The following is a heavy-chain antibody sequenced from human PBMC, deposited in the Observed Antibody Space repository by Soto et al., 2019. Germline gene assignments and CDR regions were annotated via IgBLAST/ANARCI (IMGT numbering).Heavy chain of an antibody. D-gene: IGHD6-19*01. V-gene: IGHV3-15*01. J-gene: IGHJ6*02. CDR2: IKSKTDGGTT. Sequence: GGSLRLTCAASGFTFSNSCMSWVRQAPGKGLEWVGGIKSKTDGGTTDYAAPVKGRFNISRDDSKHTLYLQMNSLKTEDTAVYYCTTDPPRAIGEVAGISYYYYGMDVWGQGTTVTVSS. CDR3: TTDPPRAIGEVAGISYYYYGMDV. CDR1: GFTFSNSC.